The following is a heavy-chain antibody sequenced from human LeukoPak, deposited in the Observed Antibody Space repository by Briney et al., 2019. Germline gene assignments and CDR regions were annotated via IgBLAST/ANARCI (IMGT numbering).Heavy chain of an antibody. V-gene: IGHV4-34*01. D-gene: IGHD2-15*01. CDR1: GGSFSGYY. J-gene: IGHJ4*02. CDR3: ARNPFGYCSGGSCSRDFDF. CDR2: INRSGST. Sequence: SETLSLTCAVYGGSFSGYYWSWIRQPPGKGLEWIGEINRSGSTYSNPSLNGRVTISIDTSKSQLSLKLSSVTAADTAVYYCARNPFGYCSGGSCSRDFDFWDQGTLVTVSS.